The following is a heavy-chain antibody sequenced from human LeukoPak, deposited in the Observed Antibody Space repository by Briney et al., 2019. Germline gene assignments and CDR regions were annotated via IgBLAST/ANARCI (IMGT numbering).Heavy chain of an antibody. Sequence: ASVKVACKASGYTFSSYDINWVRQSTGQGLQWMGWLNPTSGYTGFAPKFQGRVTSSRNTSINTAYMELFSLTSDDSAVFYCATSPHYTPAYYDNWGQGTLVTVSS. CDR3: ATSPHYTPAYYDN. D-gene: IGHD2-21*01. V-gene: IGHV1-8*02. J-gene: IGHJ4*02. CDR1: GYTFSSYD. CDR2: LNPTSGYT.